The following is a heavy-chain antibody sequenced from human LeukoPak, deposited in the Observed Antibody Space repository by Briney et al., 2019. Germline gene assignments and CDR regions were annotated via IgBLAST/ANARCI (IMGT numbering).Heavy chain of an antibody. CDR2: IYNGRNT. Sequence: SETLSLTCSASGASTSDKYWSWIRRSPGRTLEWIGHIYNGRNTKYNPSLTSRVTISVDTSKNQFSLSLTSVTAADTAMYYCAQTTGWPGFDFWGPGALVTVSS. CDR1: GASTSDKY. J-gene: IGHJ4*02. D-gene: IGHD6-19*01. CDR3: AQTTGWPGFDF. V-gene: IGHV4-59*08.